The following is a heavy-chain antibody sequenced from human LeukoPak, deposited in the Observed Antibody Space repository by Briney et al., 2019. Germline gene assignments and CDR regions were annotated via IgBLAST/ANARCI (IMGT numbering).Heavy chain of an antibody. Sequence: GASVKVSCKASGYTFTSYAMNWVRQAPGQGLEWMGWINTNTGNPTYAQGFTGRFVFSLDTSVSTAYLQISSLKAEDTAVYYCARDYSSSWSPQPGYYYYGMDVWGQGTTVTVSS. CDR3: ARDYSSSWSPQPGYYYYGMDV. CDR1: GYTFTSYA. CDR2: INTNTGNP. D-gene: IGHD6-13*01. V-gene: IGHV7-4-1*02. J-gene: IGHJ6*02.